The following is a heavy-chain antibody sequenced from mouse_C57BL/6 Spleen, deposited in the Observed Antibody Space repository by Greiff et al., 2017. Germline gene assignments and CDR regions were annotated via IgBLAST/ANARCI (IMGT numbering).Heavy chain of an antibody. CDR1: GYTFTSYG. CDR2: IYPRSGNT. V-gene: IGHV1-81*01. D-gene: IGHD1-1*01. Sequence: QVQLQQSGAELARPGASVKLSCKASGYTFTSYGICWVKQRTGQGLEWIGEIYPRSGNTYYNGKFKGKATLTADKSSSTAYMQLSSLTSEDSAVYFCARLHYGSSYVGYFDYWGQGTTLTVSS. CDR3: ARLHYGSSYVGYFDY. J-gene: IGHJ2*01.